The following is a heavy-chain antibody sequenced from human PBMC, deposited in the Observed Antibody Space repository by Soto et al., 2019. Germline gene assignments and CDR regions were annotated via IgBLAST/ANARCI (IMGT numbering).Heavy chain of an antibody. J-gene: IGHJ5*02. D-gene: IGHD6-13*01. CDR1: GFTFTNYV. CDR3: AKGSSADGYS. Sequence: EVQLLESGGDFVQPGGSLRLSFAASGFTFTNYVMTWVRQAPGKGLEWVSSITGDGYTTFYADSVKGRFTISRDNPKNTLFLQLNSLRAEDTAIYYCAKGSSADGYSWGQGTLVTVSS. CDR2: ITGDGYTT. V-gene: IGHV3-23*01.